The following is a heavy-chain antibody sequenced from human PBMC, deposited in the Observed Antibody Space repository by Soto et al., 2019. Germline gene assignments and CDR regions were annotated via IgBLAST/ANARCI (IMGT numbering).Heavy chain of an antibody. CDR3: AREGGRYSFDY. CDR1: GYTFSSYG. V-gene: IGHV1-18*01. J-gene: IGHJ4*02. Sequence: QVQLVQSGAEVKKPGASVKVSCKASGYTFSSYGISWVRQAPGQGLEWMGWISAYNGNTNYAQKFQGRVTMTTDTSTSTANMELRSLRADDTAVYYCAREGGRYSFDYWGQGTRVTVSS. CDR2: ISAYNGNT. D-gene: IGHD1-26*01.